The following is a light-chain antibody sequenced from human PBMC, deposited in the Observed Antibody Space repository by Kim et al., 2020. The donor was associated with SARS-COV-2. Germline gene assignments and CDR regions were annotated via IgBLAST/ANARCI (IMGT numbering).Light chain of an antibody. CDR1: SGNSSYA. J-gene: IGLJ3*02. CDR2: LNSDGSH. CDR3: QTWGTGSWV. Sequence: SVKLTCTLSSGNSSYAIAWHQQQPEKGPRYLMKLNSDGSHSKGDGIPDRFSGSSSGAERYLTISSLQSEDEAEYYCQTWGTGSWVFGGGTQLTVL. V-gene: IGLV4-69*01.